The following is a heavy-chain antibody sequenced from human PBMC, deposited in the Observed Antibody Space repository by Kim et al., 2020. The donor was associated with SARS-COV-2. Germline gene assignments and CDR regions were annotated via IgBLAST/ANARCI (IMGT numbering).Heavy chain of an antibody. V-gene: IGHV4-34*01. D-gene: IGHD6-19*01. Sequence: SRVTISVDTSKNQFSLKLSSVTAADTAVYYCARVMWSSGKMWYYYYGMDVWGQGTTVTVSS. J-gene: IGHJ6*02. CDR3: ARVMWSSGKMWYYYYGMDV.